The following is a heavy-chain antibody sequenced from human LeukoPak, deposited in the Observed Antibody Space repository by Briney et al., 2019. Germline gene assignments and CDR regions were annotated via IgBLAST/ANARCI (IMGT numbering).Heavy chain of an antibody. Sequence: SSVKVSCKASGGTFSSYAISWVRQAPGQGREWMGRIIPILGIANYAQKLQGSVTITAEKSTSTAYMELRSLRSEDTAVDYCARNRPDYYGSSEIINYYFDYWGQGTLVTVSS. CDR1: GGTFSSYA. D-gene: IGHD3-22*01. J-gene: IGHJ4*02. V-gene: IGHV1-69*04. CDR3: ARNRPDYYGSSEIINYYFDY. CDR2: IIPILGIA.